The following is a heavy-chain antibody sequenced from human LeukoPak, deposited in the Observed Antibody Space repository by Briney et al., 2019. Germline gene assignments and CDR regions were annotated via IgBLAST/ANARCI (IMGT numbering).Heavy chain of an antibody. CDR1: GGSISSSNW. D-gene: IGHD3-10*01. CDR2: ISHSGST. Sequence: SETLSLTCAVSGGSISSSNWWNWVRQPPGKGLEWIGEISHSGSTNYNPSLKSRVTISVDTSKNQFSLKLSSVTAADTAVYYCARPGFRLVGKGMDVWGKGTTVTVSP. V-gene: IGHV4-4*02. CDR3: ARPGFRLVGKGMDV. J-gene: IGHJ6*04.